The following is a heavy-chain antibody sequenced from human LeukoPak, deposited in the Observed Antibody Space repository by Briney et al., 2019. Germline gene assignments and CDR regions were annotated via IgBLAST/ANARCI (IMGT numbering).Heavy chain of an antibody. V-gene: IGHV1-2*02. CDR1: GFTFTDHY. Sequence: ASMTVSCKSSGFTFTDHYIHWVRQGPRQGLEWMGYIGPHSTFTSSPQEFQGRVTMTRDASMSTAYMELTRLTSDDTAVYYCVREGEGPLSKDFDYWGQGTLVTVSS. J-gene: IGHJ4*02. CDR2: IGPHSTFT. CDR3: VREGEGPLSKDFDY. D-gene: IGHD2/OR15-2a*01.